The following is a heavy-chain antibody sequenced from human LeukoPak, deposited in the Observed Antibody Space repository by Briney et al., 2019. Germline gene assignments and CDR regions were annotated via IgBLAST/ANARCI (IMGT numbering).Heavy chain of an antibody. Sequence: PGGSLRLSCAASGFTFSDYYMSWIRQAPGKGLEWVSYISSSGSTIYYADSVKGRFTISRDNAKNSLFLRLNSLRAEDSAVYYCAKDKFDYDSTGYPYDYWGQGVLVTVSS. D-gene: IGHD3-22*01. CDR2: ISSSGSTI. V-gene: IGHV3-11*04. CDR3: AKDKFDYDSTGYPYDY. J-gene: IGHJ4*02. CDR1: GFTFSDYY.